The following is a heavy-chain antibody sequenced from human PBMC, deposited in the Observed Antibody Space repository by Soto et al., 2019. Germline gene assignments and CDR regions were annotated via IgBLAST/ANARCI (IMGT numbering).Heavy chain of an antibody. Sequence: SGTVYLTCAVSGGSMSSSNWRSWVRQPPGKGLEWIGEIYHSGSTNYNPSLKSRVTISVDKSKNQFSLKLSSVTAADTAVYYCARGFGIQIVGSTRYYYGLDVWGQGTTVTVS. CDR1: GGSMSSSNW. D-gene: IGHD1-26*01. V-gene: IGHV4-4*02. CDR2: IYHSGST. J-gene: IGHJ6*02. CDR3: ARGFGIQIVGSTRYYYGLDV.